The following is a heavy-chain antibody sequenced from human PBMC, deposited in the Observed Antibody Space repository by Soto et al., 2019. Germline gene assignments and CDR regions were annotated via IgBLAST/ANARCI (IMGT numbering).Heavy chain of an antibody. J-gene: IGHJ4*02. CDR3: ARGLAAGDY. CDR1: GYTFTNYY. D-gene: IGHD6-13*01. Sequence: QVQLVQSGAEVKNPGASVKVSCKASGYTFTNYYIHWVRQAPGQGLEWMAIINPNGGSTNYAQKFQGRVTLARDTFTSTVYMELSSLRSEDTAIYYSARGLAAGDYWGQGTLVTVSS. CDR2: INPNGGST. V-gene: IGHV1-46*01.